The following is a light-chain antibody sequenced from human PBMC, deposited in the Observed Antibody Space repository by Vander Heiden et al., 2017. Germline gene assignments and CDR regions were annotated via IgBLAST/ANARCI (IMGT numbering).Light chain of an antibody. Sequence: YELTQSLSLSVALGQTATITCEGHDIGSRHVHWYQRKPGQAPVLVIYDDDYRPSGIPERFSGSNSGNTATLTISGAQAGDEADYFCQVRDSSTNWVFGGGTKMTVL. CDR1: DIGSRH. J-gene: IGLJ3*02. CDR3: QVRDSSTNWV. CDR2: DDD. V-gene: IGLV3-9*01.